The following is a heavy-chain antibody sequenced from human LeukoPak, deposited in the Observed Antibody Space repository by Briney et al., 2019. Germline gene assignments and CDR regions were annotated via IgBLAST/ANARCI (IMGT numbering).Heavy chain of an antibody. V-gene: IGHV3-23*01. CDR1: GSTFSSYA. CDR2: ISGGGGTT. Sequence: GGSLRLSCAVSGSTFSSYAMSWVRQAPGKGLEWVSTISGGGGTTYYADSVKGRFTISRDNSKNTLYLQMNSLRVEDTAVYYCAKRFSSGWSVDYWGQGTLVTVSS. CDR3: AKRFSSGWSVDY. J-gene: IGHJ4*02. D-gene: IGHD6-19*01.